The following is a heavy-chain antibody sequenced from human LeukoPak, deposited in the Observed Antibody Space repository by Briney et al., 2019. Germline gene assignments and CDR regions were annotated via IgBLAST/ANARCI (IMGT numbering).Heavy chain of an antibody. V-gene: IGHV3-23*01. CDR2: ITGSGDDT. J-gene: IGHJ4*02. CDR3: AKNGAYSGYDYIDY. CDR1: GFTFSSYA. Sequence: GGSLRLSCAASGFTFSSYAMSWVRQAPGKGLEWVSDITGSGDDTDYADSVKGRFTVSRDSSRNTLYLQINSLRAEDTAVYYCAKNGAYSGYDYIDYWGQGTLVTVSS. D-gene: IGHD5-12*01.